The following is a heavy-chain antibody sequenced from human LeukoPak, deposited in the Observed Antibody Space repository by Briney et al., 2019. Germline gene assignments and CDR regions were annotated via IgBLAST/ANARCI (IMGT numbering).Heavy chain of an antibody. CDR1: GYTFTSYG. CDR3: AREGYSNFLPYSFDP. D-gene: IGHD4-11*01. Sequence: ASVKVSCKASGYTFTSYGISWVRQAPGQGLEWMGIINPSGGSTSYAQKFQGRVTMTRDTSTSTVYMELSSLRSEDTAVYYCAREGYSNFLPYSFDPWGQGTLVTVSS. V-gene: IGHV1-46*01. CDR2: INPSGGST. J-gene: IGHJ5*02.